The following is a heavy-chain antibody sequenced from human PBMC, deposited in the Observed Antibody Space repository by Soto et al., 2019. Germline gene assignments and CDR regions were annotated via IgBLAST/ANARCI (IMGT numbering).Heavy chain of an antibody. V-gene: IGHV4-30-2*01. D-gene: IGHD5-12*01. CDR1: GGSISSGGYS. Sequence: SETLSLTCAVSGGSISSGGYSWSWIRQPPGNGLEWIGYIYHSGSTYYNPSLKSRVTISIDRSKNQFSLKLSSVTAADTAVYYCAADSRGRRWLQFDYWGQGTLVTVSS. J-gene: IGHJ4*02. CDR3: AADSRGRRWLQFDY. CDR2: IYHSGST.